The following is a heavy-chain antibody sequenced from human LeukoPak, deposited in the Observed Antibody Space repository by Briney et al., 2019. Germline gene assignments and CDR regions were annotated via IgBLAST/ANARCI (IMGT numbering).Heavy chain of an antibody. J-gene: IGHJ4*02. CDR3: ATDCSSTSCYSRAVLGY. CDR2: ISAHNGNT. Sequence: ASVKVSCKASGYTFTSYGISWVRQAPGQGLEWMGWISAHNGNTNYAQKLQGRVTMTTDTSTSTAYMELRSLRSDDTAVYYCATDCSSTSCYSRAVLGYWGQGTLVTVSS. D-gene: IGHD2-2*01. V-gene: IGHV1-18*01. CDR1: GYTFTSYG.